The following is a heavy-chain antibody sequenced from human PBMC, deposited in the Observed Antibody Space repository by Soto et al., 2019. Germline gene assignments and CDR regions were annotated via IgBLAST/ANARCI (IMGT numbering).Heavy chain of an antibody. Sequence: GGSLTLSCAASGFTFISYAMNWFRQAPGKGLGWVSAISGSGGSTYYADSVKGRFTISRDNFKNTLSLQMNSLRADDTAVYYCAKAPMRWQQNPVLDHWGQGTLVTVSS. J-gene: IGHJ4*02. D-gene: IGHD6-13*01. CDR2: ISGSGGST. V-gene: IGHV3-23*01. CDR1: GFTFISYA. CDR3: AKAPMRWQQNPVLDH.